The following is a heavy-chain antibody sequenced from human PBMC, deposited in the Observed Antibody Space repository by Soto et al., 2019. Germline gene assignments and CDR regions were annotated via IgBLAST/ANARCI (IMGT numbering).Heavy chain of an antibody. D-gene: IGHD2-15*01. CDR3: ARGGHCSGGSCRLLSYYGMDV. Sequence: AAVKVSCKASGYTFTSYGISWVRQAPGQGLEWMGWISAYNGNTNYAQKLQGRVTMTTDTSTSTAYMELRSLRSDDTAVYYCARGGHCSGGSCRLLSYYGMDVWGQGTTVTVSS. J-gene: IGHJ6*02. V-gene: IGHV1-18*04. CDR1: GYTFTSYG. CDR2: ISAYNGNT.